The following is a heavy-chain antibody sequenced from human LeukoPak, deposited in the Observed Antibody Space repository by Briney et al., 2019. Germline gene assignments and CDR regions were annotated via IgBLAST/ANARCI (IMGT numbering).Heavy chain of an antibody. CDR3: ARAPSLNGDLDY. D-gene: IGHD4-17*01. V-gene: IGHV1-2*06. CDR1: GYTFTGYY. J-gene: IGHJ4*02. CDR2: FNPNSGGT. Sequence: ASVKVSCKASGYTFTGYYFHWVRQAPGQGLEWMGRFNPNSGGTNYGQKFQGRVTMTRDTSISTAYMELSRLKSDDTAVYYCARAPSLNGDLDYWGQGPLVTVSS.